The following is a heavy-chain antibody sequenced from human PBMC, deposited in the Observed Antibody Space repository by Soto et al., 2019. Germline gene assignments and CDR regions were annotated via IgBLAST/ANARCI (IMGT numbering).Heavy chain of an antibody. J-gene: IGHJ3*02. CDR2: IYTSGST. D-gene: IGHD1-7*01. CDR3: ARDVGTTTRIAFDI. V-gene: IGHV4-4*07. CDR1: GGSISSYY. Sequence: SETLSLTCTVSGGSISSYYWIWIRQPAGKGLEWIGRIYTSGSTNYNPSLKSRVTMSVDTSKNQFSLKLSSVTAADTAVYYCARDVGTTTRIAFDIWGQGTMVTVSS.